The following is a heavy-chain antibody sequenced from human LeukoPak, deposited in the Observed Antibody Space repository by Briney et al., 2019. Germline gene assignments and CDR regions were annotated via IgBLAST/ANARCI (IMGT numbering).Heavy chain of an antibody. D-gene: IGHD3-22*01. Sequence: AGGSLRLSCAASGFTFSSYSMNWVRQAPGKGLEWVSYISSSSSTIYYADSVKGRFTISRDNAMNTVYLQMNSLRAEDTAVYYCARVLSGSWDWFDPWGQGTLVTVSS. CDR3: ARVLSGSWDWFDP. V-gene: IGHV3-48*04. CDR1: GFTFSSYS. CDR2: ISSSSSTI. J-gene: IGHJ5*02.